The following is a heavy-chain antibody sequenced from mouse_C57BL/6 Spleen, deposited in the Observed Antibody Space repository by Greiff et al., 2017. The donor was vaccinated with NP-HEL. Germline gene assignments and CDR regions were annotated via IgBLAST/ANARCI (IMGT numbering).Heavy chain of an antibody. J-gene: IGHJ1*03. CDR1: GYTFTSYW. D-gene: IGHD2-2*01. V-gene: IGHV1-52*01. CDR2: IDPSDSET. Sequence: QVQLQQPGAELVRPGSSVKLSCKASGYTFTSYWMHWVKQRPIQGLEWIGNIDPSDSETHYNQKFKDKATLTVDKSSSTAYMQLSSLTSEDSAVYYCARSTMVTTGYFDVWGTRTTVTVSS. CDR3: ARSTMVTTGYFDV.